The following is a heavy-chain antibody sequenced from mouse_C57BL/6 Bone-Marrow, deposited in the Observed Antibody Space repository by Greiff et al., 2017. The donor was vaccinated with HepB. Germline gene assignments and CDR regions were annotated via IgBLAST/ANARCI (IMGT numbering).Heavy chain of an antibody. J-gene: IGHJ3*01. CDR3: ARPGGYYSFAY. D-gene: IGHD2-3*01. Sequence: DVMLVESGGGLVKPGWSLKLSCAASGFTFSDYGMHWVRQAPEKGLEWVAYISSGSSTIYYADTVKGRFTISRDNAKNTLFLQMTSLRSEDTAMYYCARPGGYYSFAYWGQGTLVTVSA. CDR1: GFTFSDYG. V-gene: IGHV5-17*01. CDR2: ISSGSSTI.